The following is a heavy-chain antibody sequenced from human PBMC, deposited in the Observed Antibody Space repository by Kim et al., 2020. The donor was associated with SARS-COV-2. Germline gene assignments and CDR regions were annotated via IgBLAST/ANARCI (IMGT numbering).Heavy chain of an antibody. CDR2: ISYDGSNR. V-gene: IGHV3-30*01. Sequence: GGSLRLSCVGSGFTFGTYAMHWVRQAPGKGLEWVAVISYDGSNRYYADSVEGRLTISRDNSRNTLYLQMNSLRPEDTAIYYCASREYSSRFARRNYYYGMYVWGPGTTVTVSS. CDR3: ASREYSSRFARRNYYYGMYV. D-gene: IGHD6-13*01. J-gene: IGHJ6*02. CDR1: GFTFGTYA.